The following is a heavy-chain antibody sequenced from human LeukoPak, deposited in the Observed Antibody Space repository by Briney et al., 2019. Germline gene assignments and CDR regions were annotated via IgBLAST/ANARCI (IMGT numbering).Heavy chain of an antibody. V-gene: IGHV3-30*19. CDR3: ARDPADYGDYGTPFDY. CDR1: GFTFSSYG. CDR2: IWYDGSNK. J-gene: IGHJ4*02. Sequence: PGGSLRLSCAASGFTFSSYGMHWVRQAPGKGLEWVAVIWYDGSNKYYADSVKGRFTISRDNSKNTLYLQMNSLRAEDTAVYYCARDPADYGDYGTPFDYWGQGTLVTVSS. D-gene: IGHD4-17*01.